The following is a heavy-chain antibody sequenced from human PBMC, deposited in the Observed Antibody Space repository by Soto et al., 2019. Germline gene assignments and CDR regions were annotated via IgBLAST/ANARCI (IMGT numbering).Heavy chain of an antibody. D-gene: IGHD3-3*01. CDR3: ARETLSFGSALDV. Sequence: ASVKVSCKASGSTFTSYYIHWVRQAPGQGLEWMGIFNPTGDTASYAQKLQGRVTMTRDTSTGTAYMELGSLRSEDTGLYYCARETLSFGSALDVWGQGTTVTVSS. V-gene: IGHV1-46*01. CDR2: FNPTGDTA. CDR1: GSTFTSYY. J-gene: IGHJ6*02.